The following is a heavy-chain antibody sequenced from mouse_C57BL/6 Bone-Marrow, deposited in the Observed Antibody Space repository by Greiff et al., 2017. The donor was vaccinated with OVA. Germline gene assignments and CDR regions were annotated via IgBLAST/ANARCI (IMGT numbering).Heavy chain of an antibody. CDR1: GFTFSSYA. D-gene: IGHD4-1*01. CDR2: ISDGGSYT. V-gene: IGHV5-4*03. Sequence: EVKVVESGGGLVKPGGSLKLSCAASGFTFSSYAMSWVRQTPEKRLEWVATISDGGSYTYYPDNVKGRFTISRDNAKNNLYLQMSQLKSEDTAMYCCARGLGLAPFAYWGQGTLVTVSA. J-gene: IGHJ3*01. CDR3: ARGLGLAPFAY.